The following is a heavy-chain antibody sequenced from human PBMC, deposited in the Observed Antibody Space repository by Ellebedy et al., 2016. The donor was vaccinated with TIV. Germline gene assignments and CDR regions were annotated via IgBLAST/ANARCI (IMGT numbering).Heavy chain of an antibody. V-gene: IGHV4-38-2*02. D-gene: IGHD2-15*01. CDR3: ARVGPVVLYYFDY. J-gene: IGHJ4*02. Sequence: MPSETLSLTCTVSGYSISSGYYWVWIRQPPGKGLEWIASIYHSGSTDYNPSLKIRVTISVDTSKNQFSLRLRSVTAADTAVYYCARVGPVVLYYFDYWGQGALVTVSS. CDR1: GYSISSGYY. CDR2: IYHSGST.